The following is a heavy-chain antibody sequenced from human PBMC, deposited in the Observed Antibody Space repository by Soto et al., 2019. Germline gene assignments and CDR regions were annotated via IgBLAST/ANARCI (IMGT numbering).Heavy chain of an antibody. CDR2: MHAHTGLR. CDR3: ARYIFGQGFVS. V-gene: IGHV1-8*01. CDR1: GSTFSTLD. J-gene: IGHJ4*02. Sequence: QVQLVQSGAEVKKPGASVKVSCKASGSTFSTLDLNWVRQAPGQGLDWLGWMHAHTGLRGHAQKFQGRLSLTRDTSIRTAYMELTSLSAEHTAVYYCARYIFGQGFVSWGQGTLITGPS. D-gene: IGHD3-3*02.